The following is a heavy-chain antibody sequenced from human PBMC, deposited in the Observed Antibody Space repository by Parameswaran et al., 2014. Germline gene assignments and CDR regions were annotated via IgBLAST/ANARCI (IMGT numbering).Heavy chain of an antibody. V-gene: IGHV4-59*01. CDR2: IYYSGST. CDR3: ASHYMGRRMDV. CDR1: AISSA. D-gene: IGHD4-11*01. J-gene: IGHJ6*02. Sequence: AISSARWIRQPPGKGLEWIGYIYYSGSTNYNPSLKSRVTISVDTSKNQFSLKLSSVTAADTAVYYCASHYMGRRMDVWGQGTTVTVSS.